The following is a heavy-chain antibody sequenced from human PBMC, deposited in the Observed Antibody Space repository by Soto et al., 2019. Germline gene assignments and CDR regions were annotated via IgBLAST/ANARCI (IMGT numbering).Heavy chain of an antibody. D-gene: IGHD3-10*01. CDR1: GYTFTGYA. CDR2: INAGNGDT. CDR3: ARGVGQFDY. Sequence: QVQLVQSGAEVKEPGASVKVSCKASGYTFTGYAIHWVRQAPGQRLEWMGWINAGNGDTKYSQQFEGRVTITRDTAESTAYMELSSLRCEDTAVYYCARGVGQFDYWGQGTLRTVSS. V-gene: IGHV1-3*01. J-gene: IGHJ4*02.